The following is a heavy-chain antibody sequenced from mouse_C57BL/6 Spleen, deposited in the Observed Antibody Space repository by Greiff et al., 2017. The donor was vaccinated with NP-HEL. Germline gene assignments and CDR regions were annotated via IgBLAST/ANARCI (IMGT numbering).Heavy chain of an antibody. Sequence: QVQLQQPGAELVRPGSSVKLSCKASGYTFTSYWMHWVKQRPIQGLEWIGNIDPSDSETHYNQKFKDKATLTVDKSSSTAYMQLSSLTSEDSAVYYCARMNTVEKDYFDYWGQGTTLTVSS. D-gene: IGHD1-1*01. J-gene: IGHJ2*01. CDR1: GYTFTSYW. V-gene: IGHV1-52*01. CDR2: IDPSDSET. CDR3: ARMNTVEKDYFDY.